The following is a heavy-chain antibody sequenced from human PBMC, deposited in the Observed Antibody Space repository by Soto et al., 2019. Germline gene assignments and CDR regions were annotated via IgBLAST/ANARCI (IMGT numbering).Heavy chain of an antibody. V-gene: IGHV1-3*01. Sequence: QVQLEQSGAEVKKPGASVKISCKTSGYTFTSYTLHWVRQAPGQGLEWMGWINAGNGREKYSQRFQDRVSLSTDKAAPTPYMELRIPPSEATASFFCARGGGWVGEASFDSWGQGTQVIVSS. CDR1: GYTFTSYT. CDR3: ARGGGWVGEASFDS. D-gene: IGHD3-10*01. J-gene: IGHJ4*02. CDR2: INAGNGRE.